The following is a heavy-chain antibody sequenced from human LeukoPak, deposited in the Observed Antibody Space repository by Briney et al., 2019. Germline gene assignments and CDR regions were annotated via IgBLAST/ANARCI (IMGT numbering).Heavy chain of an antibody. CDR1: GYTFTGYY. CDR2: VNPNSGDT. D-gene: IGHD2-8*02. J-gene: IGHJ5*01. V-gene: IGHV1-2*02. Sequence: ASVKVSCKASGYTFTGYYLHWVRQAPGQGLEWMGCVNPNSGDTNYAQQFQGSVTMTRDTSISTVYMELGRLRSDDTAVYYCARASRIYWWFDSWGQGTLVTVSS. CDR3: ARASRIYWWFDS.